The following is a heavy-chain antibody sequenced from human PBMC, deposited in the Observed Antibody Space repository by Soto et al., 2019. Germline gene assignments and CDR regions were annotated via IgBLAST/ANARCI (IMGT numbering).Heavy chain of an antibody. CDR3: ARLTYCGGDCYIWHY. Sequence: GASVKVSCKTSGATFRRSVISWVRHPPLQGLEWMGGIISGNGTANYAQKFQGRVTITTDASASTAYMELSSLRSEDTAVYYCARLTYCGGDCYIWHYWCPGPLGTGSS. V-gene: IGHV1-69*05. CDR2: IISGNGTA. J-gene: IGHJ4*02. CDR1: GATFRRSV. D-gene: IGHD2-21*01.